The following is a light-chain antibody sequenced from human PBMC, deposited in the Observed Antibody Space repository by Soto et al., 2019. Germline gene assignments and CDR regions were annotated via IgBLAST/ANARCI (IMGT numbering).Light chain of an antibody. V-gene: IGKV3-20*01. CDR2: GAS. J-gene: IGKJ2*01. CDR1: QTVSSRY. Sequence: EIVLTQSPGTLSLSPGERATLSCRASQTVSSRYLAWYQQKPGQAPRLLMYGASNRATGIPDRFSGSGSGADFTLTISRLEPEDLAVYFCQQYSRSPPFTFGQGTKVEIK. CDR3: QQYSRSPPFT.